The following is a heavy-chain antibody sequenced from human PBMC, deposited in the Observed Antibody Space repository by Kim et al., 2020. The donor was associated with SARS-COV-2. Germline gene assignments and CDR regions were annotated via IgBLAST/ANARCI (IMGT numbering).Heavy chain of an antibody. Sequence: SETLSLTCTVSGGSISSSSYYWGWIRQPPGKGLEWIGSIYYSGSTYYNPSLKSRVTISVDTSKNQFSLKLSSVTAADTAVYYCARRRRDEWLYLLDDYWGQGTLVTVSS. D-gene: IGHD3-3*01. V-gene: IGHV4-39*01. CDR3: ARRRRDEWLYLLDDY. J-gene: IGHJ4*02. CDR2: IYYSGST. CDR1: GGSISSSSYY.